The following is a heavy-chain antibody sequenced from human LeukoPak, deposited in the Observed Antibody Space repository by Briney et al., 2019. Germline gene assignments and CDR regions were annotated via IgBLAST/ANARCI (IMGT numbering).Heavy chain of an antibody. J-gene: IGHJ6*02. CDR3: ATSWGPDTSAFRWGRDGMDV. CDR1: GLTFNNYA. Sequence: PGGSLRHSCAVSGLTFNNYAMSWVRQAPGKGLEWVSAISKSGDHTYYAASAKGRFTIYRDNSKNTQYLQMNSLRAEDTAVYYCATSWGPDTSAFRWGRDGMDVWGQGTTVIVS. CDR2: ISKSGDHT. D-gene: IGHD3-16*01. V-gene: IGHV3-23*01.